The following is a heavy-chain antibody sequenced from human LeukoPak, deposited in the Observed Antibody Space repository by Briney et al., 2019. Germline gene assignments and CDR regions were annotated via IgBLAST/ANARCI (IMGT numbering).Heavy chain of an antibody. J-gene: IGHJ4*02. V-gene: IGHV3-23*01. CDR2: ISGSGGST. CDR3: AKNPLGGMVRGVQTDY. CDR1: GFTFSSYA. Sequence: PGGSLRLSCAASGFTFSSYAMSWVRQAPGKGLEWVSAISGSGGSTYYADSVKGRFTISRDNSKNTLYLQMNSLRAEDTAVYYCAKNPLGGMVRGVQTDYWGRGTLVTVSS. D-gene: IGHD3-10*01.